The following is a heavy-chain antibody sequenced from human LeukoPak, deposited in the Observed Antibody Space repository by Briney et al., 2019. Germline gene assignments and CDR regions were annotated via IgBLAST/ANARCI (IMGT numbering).Heavy chain of an antibody. D-gene: IGHD5-12*01. V-gene: IGHV4-38-2*02. CDR2: INHSWST. CDR3: ARRGYSGYYNWFDP. CDR1: GYSISNNFY. Sequence: SETLSLTCTVSGYSISNNFYWAWIRQSPGKGLEWIVSINHSWSTYYNPSLKSRVTISVDTSKNQFSLKLSSVTAADTAVYYCARRGYSGYYNWFDPWGQGTLVTVSS. J-gene: IGHJ5*02.